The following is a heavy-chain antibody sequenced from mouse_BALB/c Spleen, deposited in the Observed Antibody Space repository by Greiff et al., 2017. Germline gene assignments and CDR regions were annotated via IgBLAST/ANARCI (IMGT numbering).Heavy chain of an antibody. D-gene: IGHD2-14*01. CDR2: IYPGNSDT. CDR3: GKVRRDYYAMDY. Sequence: DVQLQESGTVLARPGASVKMSCKASGYTFTSYWMHWVKQRPGQGLEWIGAIYPGNSDTSYNQKFKGKAKLTAVTSTSTAYMELSSLTNEDSAVYYCGKVRRDYYAMDYWGQGTSVTVSS. V-gene: IGHV1-5*01. CDR1: GYTFTSYW. J-gene: IGHJ4*01.